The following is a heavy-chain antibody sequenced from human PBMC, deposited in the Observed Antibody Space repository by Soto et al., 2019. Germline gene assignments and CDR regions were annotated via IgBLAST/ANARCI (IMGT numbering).Heavy chain of an antibody. CDR2: VTATAESA. V-gene: IGHV3-23*01. CDR1: GFNFDAYA. CDR3: ARGRYYDSPQDL. J-gene: IGHJ5*02. D-gene: IGHD3-10*01. Sequence: GGSLRLSCTPFGFNFDAYAMSWVRQAPGKGLEWVSAVTATAESAYYTDSVRGRFIITRDNSDNMLYLQMSSLRVEDTAIYFCARGRYYDSPQDLWGRGTQFTVSS.